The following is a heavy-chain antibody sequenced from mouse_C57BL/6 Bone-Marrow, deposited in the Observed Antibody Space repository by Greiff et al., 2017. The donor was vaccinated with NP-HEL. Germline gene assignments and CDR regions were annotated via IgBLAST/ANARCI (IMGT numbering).Heavy chain of an antibody. CDR2: INPNNGGT. J-gene: IGHJ3*01. CDR1: GYTFTDYN. Sequence: EVQLQQSGPELVKPGASVKMSCKASGYTFTDYNMHWVKQSHGKSLEWIGYINPNNGGTSYNQKFKGKATLTVNKSSSTAYMELRSLTWEDSAVYYCARPRQLRLTFAYWGQGTLVTVSA. V-gene: IGHV1-22*01. D-gene: IGHD3-2*02. CDR3: ARPRQLRLTFAY.